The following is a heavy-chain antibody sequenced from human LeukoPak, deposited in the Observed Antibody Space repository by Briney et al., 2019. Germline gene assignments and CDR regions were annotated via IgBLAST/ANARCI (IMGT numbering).Heavy chain of an antibody. V-gene: IGHV3-23*01. CDR3: AREIPRGAIHLDY. Sequence: GGSLRLSCAASGFTFSSYAMSWVRQAPGKGLEWVSAIRGSGGSTYYADSVKGRFTISRDNAQNSLYLQMNSLRAEDTAIYYCAREIPRGAIHLDYWGQGTPVTVSS. CDR2: IRGSGGST. CDR1: GFTFSSYA. D-gene: IGHD3-10*01. J-gene: IGHJ4*02.